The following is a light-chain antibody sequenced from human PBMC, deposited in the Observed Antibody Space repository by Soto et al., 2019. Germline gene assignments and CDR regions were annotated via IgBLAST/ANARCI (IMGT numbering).Light chain of an antibody. V-gene: IGLV2-14*01. J-gene: IGLJ2*01. CDR3: SSYTSSSTLLYVV. Sequence: QSVLTQPASVSGSPGQSITISCTGTSSDVGGYNYVSWYQQHPGKAPKLMIYDVSNRPSGVSNRFSGSKSGNTASLTISGLQAEDEADYYCSSYTSSSTLLYVVFGGGTQLTVL. CDR1: SSDVGGYNY. CDR2: DVS.